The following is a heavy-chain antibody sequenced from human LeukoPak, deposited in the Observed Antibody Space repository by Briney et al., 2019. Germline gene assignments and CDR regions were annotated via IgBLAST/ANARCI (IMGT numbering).Heavy chain of an antibody. CDR2: ISNSGDAT. CDR3: AKGGHPYYYDSSGPFDY. D-gene: IGHD3-22*01. V-gene: IGHV3-23*01. Sequence: GGSLRLSCAASGFTFSNYAMSWVRQAPGKGLEWVSTISNSGDATYYADSVKGRFTISRDNSKNTLYLQMNSLRAEDTAVYYCAKGGHPYYYDSSGPFDYWGQGTLVTVPS. CDR1: GFTFSNYA. J-gene: IGHJ4*02.